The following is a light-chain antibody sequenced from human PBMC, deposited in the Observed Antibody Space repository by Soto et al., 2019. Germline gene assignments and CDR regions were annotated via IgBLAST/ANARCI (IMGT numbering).Light chain of an antibody. CDR2: GAS. CDR3: QQYNNWTPLT. V-gene: IGKV3-15*01. Sequence: EILLTQSPATLSLSPGDSATLSCRASQSVSSNLAWYQQKPGQAPRLLIYGASTRATGIPARFSGSGSGTEFTLTISSLQSEDFAVYYCQQYNNWTPLTFGGGTKVEIK. CDR1: QSVSSN. J-gene: IGKJ4*01.